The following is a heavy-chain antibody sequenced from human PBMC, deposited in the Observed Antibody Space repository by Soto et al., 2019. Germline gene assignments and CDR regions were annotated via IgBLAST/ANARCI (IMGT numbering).Heavy chain of an antibody. CDR2: LYDNENDRN. D-gene: IGHD2-21*01. CDR3: XXXXXXWGDTHRWVDP. V-gene: IGHV4-39*01. Sequence: QLKLQESGPGLVKPSETLSLTCTVSGGSIKGSGYFWAWIRQSPGKGLEWIASLYDNENDRNYYSPSREGRVTLSADMSKNELSLRXXXXXXXXXXVXXXXXXXXXWGDTHRWVDPWGQGTQVTVSS. J-gene: IGHJ5*02. CDR1: GGSIKGSGYF.